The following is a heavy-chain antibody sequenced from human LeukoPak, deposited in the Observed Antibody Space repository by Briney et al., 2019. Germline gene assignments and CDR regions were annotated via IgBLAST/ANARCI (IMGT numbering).Heavy chain of an antibody. CDR2: IKQDGSEK. J-gene: IGHJ4*02. V-gene: IGHV3-7*01. Sequence: GGSLRLSCAASGFTFSSHWMSWVRQAPGKGLEWVANIKQDGSEKYYVDSVKGRFTISRDNAKNSLYLQMNSLRAEDTAVYYCARDTYYDFWSGYYSGGLDYWGQGTLVTVSS. CDR1: GFTFSSHW. D-gene: IGHD3-3*01. CDR3: ARDTYYDFWSGYYSGGLDY.